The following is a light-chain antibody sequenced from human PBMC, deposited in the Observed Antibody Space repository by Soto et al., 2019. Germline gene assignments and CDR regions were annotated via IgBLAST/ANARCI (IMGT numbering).Light chain of an antibody. J-gene: IGKJ1*01. CDR2: VAS. V-gene: IGKV3-20*01. Sequence: EIVLTQSPDTLSLSRGERATLSCRASQSVSSDNVAWYQHKPGQPPRLLIYVASRRATGIPDRFSGSGSGSEFTLAITRLEPEDFAVYYCQQHGSGPWTFGQGTKVEIK. CDR1: QSVSSDN. CDR3: QQHGSGPWT.